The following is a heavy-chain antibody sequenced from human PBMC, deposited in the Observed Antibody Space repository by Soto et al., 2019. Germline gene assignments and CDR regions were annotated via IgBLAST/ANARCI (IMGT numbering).Heavy chain of an antibody. V-gene: IGHV3-11*06. CDR2: ISTTCDYT. J-gene: IGHJ4*02. Sequence: WVTLRLSYSASRCTCYDYYRTWSRQAPGEGLHCVSSISTTCDYTSYADSVKGRFTISRDNAKNSMSLQMNVLRAEDTAAHYCARDRDITSSWSFDYWGQGTLVTVSS. CDR1: RCTCYDYY. CDR3: ARDRDITSSWSFDY. D-gene: IGHD6-13*01.